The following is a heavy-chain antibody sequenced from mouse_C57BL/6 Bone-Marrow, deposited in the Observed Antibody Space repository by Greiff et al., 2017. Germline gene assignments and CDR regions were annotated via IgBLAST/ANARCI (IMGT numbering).Heavy chain of an antibody. D-gene: IGHD2-4*01. CDR3: VRHEGIYDYDGGFAY. Sequence: EVQRVESGGGLVQPKGSLKLSCAASGFSFNTYAMNWVRQAPGKGLEWVARIRSKSNNYATYYADSVKDRFTISRDDSESMLYLQMNNLKTEDTAMYYCVRHEGIYDYDGGFAYWGQGTLVTVSA. V-gene: IGHV10-1*01. CDR1: GFSFNTYA. CDR2: IRSKSNNYAT. J-gene: IGHJ3*01.